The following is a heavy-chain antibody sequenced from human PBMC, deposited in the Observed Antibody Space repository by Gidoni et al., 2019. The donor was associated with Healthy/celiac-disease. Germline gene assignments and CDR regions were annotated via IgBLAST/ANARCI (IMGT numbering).Heavy chain of an antibody. CDR2: ISGSGGSR. J-gene: IGHJ4*02. CDR1: GFTFSSYA. D-gene: IGHD3-9*01. CDR3: AKDLTGPPGY. Sequence: EVQLLVSAGGLVQPWGSLRLSCSSSGFTFSSYAMSWVRQAPGKGLEWVSAISGSGGSRYYADSVKGRFTISRDNSKNTLYLQMNRLRAEDTAVYYWAKDLTGPPGYWGQGTLVTVSS. V-gene: IGHV3-23*01.